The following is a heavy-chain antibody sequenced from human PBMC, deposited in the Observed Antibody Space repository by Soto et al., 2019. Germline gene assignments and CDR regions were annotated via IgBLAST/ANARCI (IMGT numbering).Heavy chain of an antibody. D-gene: IGHD3-10*01. CDR1: GGSISSSNW. J-gene: IGHJ5*02. Sequence: PSETLSLTCAVSGGSISSSNWWSWVRQPPGKGLEWIGYIYYSGSTYYNPSLKSRVTISVDTSKNQFSLKLSSVTAADTAVYYCARAYITMVRGVTYNWFDPWGQGTLVTVS. CDR2: IYYSGST. V-gene: IGHV4-4*02. CDR3: ARAYITMVRGVTYNWFDP.